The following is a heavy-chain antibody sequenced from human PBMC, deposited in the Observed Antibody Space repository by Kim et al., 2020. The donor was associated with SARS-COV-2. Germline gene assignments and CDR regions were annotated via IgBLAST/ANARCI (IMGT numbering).Heavy chain of an antibody. J-gene: IGHJ6*02. Sequence: SETLSLTCAVSGGSISSSNWWSWVRQPPGKGLEWIGYIYYSGSTNYNPSLKSRVTISVDTSKNQFSLKLSSVTAADTAVYYCARHYYYYYGMDVWGQGTTVTVSS. CDR1: GGSISSSNW. CDR3: ARHYYYYYGMDV. V-gene: IGHV4-4*02. CDR2: IYYSGST.